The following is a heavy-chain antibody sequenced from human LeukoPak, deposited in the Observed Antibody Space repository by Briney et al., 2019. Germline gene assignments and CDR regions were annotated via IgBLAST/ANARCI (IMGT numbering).Heavy chain of an antibody. Sequence: SETLSLTCTVSGDSVRSYYWSWIRQPPGQGLEWLGHINDRGSTNYNPSLQGRVTISIDTSKNQFSLKVNSVTAADTAVYYCVRDSRYGSGWFEDGLDFWGQGTAVTVSS. D-gene: IGHD6-13*01. V-gene: IGHV4-59*02. CDR1: GDSVRSYY. CDR2: INDRGST. CDR3: VRDSRYGSGWFEDGLDF. J-gene: IGHJ6*02.